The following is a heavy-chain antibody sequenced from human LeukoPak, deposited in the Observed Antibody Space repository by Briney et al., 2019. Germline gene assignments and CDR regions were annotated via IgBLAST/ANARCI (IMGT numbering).Heavy chain of an antibody. D-gene: IGHD6-19*01. CDR1: GFTFSSYS. J-gene: IGHJ4*02. CDR3: AGEPGKAVAGLYDF. CDR2: ISSRSSYI. V-gene: IGHV3-21*01. Sequence: GGSLRLSCAASGFTFSSYSITWVRQAPGKGLEWVSSISSRSSYISYADSVKGRFTISRDNSKSTLYLQMNSLRDEDTAVYYCAGEPGKAVAGLYDFWGQGTLVTVSS.